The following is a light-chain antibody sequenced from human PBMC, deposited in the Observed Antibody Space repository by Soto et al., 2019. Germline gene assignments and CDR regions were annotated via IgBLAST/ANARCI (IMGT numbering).Light chain of an antibody. CDR1: QSVGSSY. CDR2: DAS. V-gene: IGKV3-20*01. J-gene: IGKJ2*01. Sequence: EIVLTQSPGTLSLSPGERATLSCRASQSVGSSYFAWYQQKPGQAPRLLMYDASSRATGIPDRFSGSGSWTEFTLTISRLEPEDFAVYYCQQYVRLPYTFGQGTKLEIK. CDR3: QQYVRLPYT.